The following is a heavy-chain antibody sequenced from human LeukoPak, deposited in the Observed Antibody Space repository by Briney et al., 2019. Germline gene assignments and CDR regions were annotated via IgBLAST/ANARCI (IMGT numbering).Heavy chain of an antibody. Sequence: PSETLSLTCTVSGGSISSYYWGSIRQPRGKGLGLIGYIYYSGSTNYNPSLKSRVTISVDTSKNQFSLKLSSVTAADTAVYYCAREYYDFWSASSYWFDPWGQGTLVTVSS. D-gene: IGHD3-3*01. CDR1: GGSISSYY. CDR3: AREYYDFWSASSYWFDP. V-gene: IGHV4-59*01. J-gene: IGHJ5*02. CDR2: IYYSGST.